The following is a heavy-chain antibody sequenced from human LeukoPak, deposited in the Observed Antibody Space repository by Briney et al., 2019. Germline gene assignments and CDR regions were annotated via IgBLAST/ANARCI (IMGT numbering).Heavy chain of an antibody. CDR1: GYSFTSYW. D-gene: IGHD3-10*01. J-gene: IGHJ5*02. Sequence: LKISCETSGYSFTSYWIGWMRQRPGTGVDWVGAIYPYDSDTSSSPSFQGHVAHSAARSIRTAYLKWNSLKASDTEMYYCASLRGPSGTGNWFDPWGEGALVTVSS. V-gene: IGHV5-51*06. CDR3: ASLRGPSGTGNWFDP. CDR2: IYPYDSDT.